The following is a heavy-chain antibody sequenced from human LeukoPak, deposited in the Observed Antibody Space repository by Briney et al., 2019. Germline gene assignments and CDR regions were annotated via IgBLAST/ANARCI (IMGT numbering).Heavy chain of an antibody. CDR2: INWNGGST. V-gene: IGHV3-20*04. D-gene: IGHD5-18*01. Sequence: GGSLRLSCAASGFTFDDYGMSWVRQAPGKGLEWVSGINWNGGSTGYADSVKGRFTISRDNAKNSLYLQMNSLRAEDTAVYYCARLITNVDTAMVYYYYYMDVWGKGTAVTISS. J-gene: IGHJ6*03. CDR3: ARLITNVDTAMVYYYYYMDV. CDR1: GFTFDDYG.